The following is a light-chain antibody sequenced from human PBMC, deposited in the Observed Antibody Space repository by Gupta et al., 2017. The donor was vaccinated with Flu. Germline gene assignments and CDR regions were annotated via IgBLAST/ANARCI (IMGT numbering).Light chain of an antibody. CDR1: SGSVSTSYY. Sequence: DTLTCGLSSGSVSTSYYYRWEQQTPGQAALTLSYGTNSRSGGVADRFAGSIGGNKAAITSGGAEEDDEYYYYCVMYRSSGNWVFGGGTKLTVL. CDR2: GTN. J-gene: IGLJ3*02. V-gene: IGLV8-61*01. CDR3: VMYRSSGNWV.